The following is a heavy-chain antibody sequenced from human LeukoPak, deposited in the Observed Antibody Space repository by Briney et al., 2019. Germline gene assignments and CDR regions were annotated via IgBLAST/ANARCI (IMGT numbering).Heavy chain of an antibody. D-gene: IGHD3-22*01. CDR2: INSDGINT. V-gene: IGHV3-74*01. CDR3: ARDLGQYYDTSDNWFDP. J-gene: IGHJ5*02. Sequence: PGGSLRLSCAASGFTFSNYWMHWVRQAPGKGLVWVSRINSDGINTSYADSVKGRFTISRDNAKNTLNLQMNSLRAEDTAVYYCARDLGQYYDTSDNWFDPWGQGTLSPSPQ. CDR1: GFTFSNYW.